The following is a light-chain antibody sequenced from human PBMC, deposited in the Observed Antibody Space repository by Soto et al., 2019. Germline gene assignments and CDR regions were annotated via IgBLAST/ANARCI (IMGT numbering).Light chain of an antibody. CDR3: QQRSNWPIT. CDR1: QSISSF. Sequence: TQSPSSLSASVGDRVTITCRASQSISSFLNWYQQKPGQAPRLLIYDASNRATGIPARFSGSGSGTDFTLTISSLEPEDFAVYYCQQRSNWPITFGPGTKVDIK. V-gene: IGKV3-11*01. CDR2: DAS. J-gene: IGKJ3*01.